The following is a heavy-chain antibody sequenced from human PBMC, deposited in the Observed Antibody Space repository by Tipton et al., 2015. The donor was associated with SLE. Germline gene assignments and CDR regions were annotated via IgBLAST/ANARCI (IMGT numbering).Heavy chain of an antibody. D-gene: IGHD1-26*01. CDR1: GASIINSDYY. CDR2: ISHFGAT. CDR3: ARRPGVGAVFYFDY. J-gene: IGHJ4*02. V-gene: IGHV4-39*01. Sequence: LRLSCTVSGASIINSDYYGGWIRQPPGKGLEFIGSISHFGATHYNPSLQSRVTISVDTSKNQFSLKLSSVTAADTAVYYCARRPGVGAVFYFDYWGQGTLVTVSS.